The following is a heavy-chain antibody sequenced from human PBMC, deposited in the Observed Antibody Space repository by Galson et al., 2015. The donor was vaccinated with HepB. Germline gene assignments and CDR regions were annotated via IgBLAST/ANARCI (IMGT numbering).Heavy chain of an antibody. CDR2: ITSSGGNT. D-gene: IGHD2-2*02. J-gene: IGHJ4*02. CDR3: AKPFIVVVPAAISY. CDR1: GFTFTRYA. V-gene: IGHV3-23*01. Sequence: SLRLSCAASGFTFTRYAMTWVRQAPGKGLEWVSSITSSGGNTYYTDSVKGRFTISRDNSQNTLYLQMNSLRAEDTAVYYCAKPFIVVVPAAISYWGQGTLVTVSS.